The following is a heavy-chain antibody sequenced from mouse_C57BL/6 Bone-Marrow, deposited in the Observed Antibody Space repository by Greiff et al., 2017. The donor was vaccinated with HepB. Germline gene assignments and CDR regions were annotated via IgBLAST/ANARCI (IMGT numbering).Heavy chain of an antibody. CDR1: GYTFTSYW. CDR3: AREGLGKRFAY. Sequence: VQLQQPGAELVKPGASVKMSCKASGYTFTSYWLTWVKQRPGQGLEWLGDIYPGSGSTNYNEKFKSKATLTVDTSSSTAYMQLSSLTSEDSAVYYCAREGLGKRFAYWGQGTLVTVSA. J-gene: IGHJ3*01. V-gene: IGHV1-55*01. CDR2: IYPGSGST. D-gene: IGHD2-1*01.